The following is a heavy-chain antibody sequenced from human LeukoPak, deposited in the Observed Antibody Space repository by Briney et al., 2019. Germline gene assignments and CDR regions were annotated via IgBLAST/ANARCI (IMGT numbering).Heavy chain of an antibody. Sequence: PGGSLRLSRAASGFTFSSYDMHWVRQTTGRGLEWVSGIGTAGDTYSPGSVKGRFTISRENAKNSLYLQMNSLRAGDTAVYYCARADLRGYSLDYWGQGTLVTVSS. D-gene: IGHD5-18*01. V-gene: IGHV3-13*01. J-gene: IGHJ4*02. CDR2: IGTAGDT. CDR1: GFTFSSYD. CDR3: ARADLRGYSLDY.